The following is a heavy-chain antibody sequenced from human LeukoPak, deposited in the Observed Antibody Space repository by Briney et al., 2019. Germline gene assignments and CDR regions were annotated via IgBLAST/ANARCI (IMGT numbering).Heavy chain of an antibody. CDR3: AKAWAAAGTFDS. CDR1: GFTFSSYA. Sequence: GGSLRLSCAASGFTFSSYAMTWVRQAPGKGLEWVSTIFAGGGDTYYADSAKGRFTISRDTSKNTLYLQMNSLRAEDTAVYYCAKAWAAAGTFDSWGQGTLVTVSS. V-gene: IGHV3-23*01. D-gene: IGHD6-13*01. J-gene: IGHJ4*02. CDR2: IFAGGGDT.